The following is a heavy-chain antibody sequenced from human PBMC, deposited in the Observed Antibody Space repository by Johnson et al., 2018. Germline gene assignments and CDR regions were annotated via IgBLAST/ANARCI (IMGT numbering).Heavy chain of an antibody. D-gene: IGHD2-15*01. CDR2: ISYDGSNK. Sequence: QVQLVQSGGGVVQPGRSLRLSCAASGFTFSSYGMHWVRQAPGKGLEWVAVISYDGSNKYYADSVKGRFTISRDNSKNTLYLQMNSLRAEDTAVYYCASEGFYCRGGSCYRDYYYYYMAVWGKGTTVTVSS. CDR3: ASEGFYCRGGSCYRDYYYYYMAV. J-gene: IGHJ6*03. CDR1: GFTFSSYG. V-gene: IGHV3-30*03.